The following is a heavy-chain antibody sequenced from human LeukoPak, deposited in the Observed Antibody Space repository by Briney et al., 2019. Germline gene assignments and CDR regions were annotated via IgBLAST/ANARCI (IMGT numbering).Heavy chain of an antibody. D-gene: IGHD2-2*01. V-gene: IGHV3-30*18. CDR1: GFTFSSYG. J-gene: IGHJ4*02. CDR2: ISYDGSNK. CDR3: AKDPTSLVVPASIDY. Sequence: GGSLRLSCAASGFTFSSYGMHWVRQAPGKGLEWVAVISYDGSNKYYADSVKGRFTISRDNSKNTLYLQMNSLRAEDTAVYYCAKDPTSLVVPASIDYWGQGTLVTVSS.